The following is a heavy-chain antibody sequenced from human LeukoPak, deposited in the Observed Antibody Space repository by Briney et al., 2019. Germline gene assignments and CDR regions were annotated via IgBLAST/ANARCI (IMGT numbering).Heavy chain of an antibody. J-gene: IGHJ5*02. CDR2: INQSGRT. CDR3: TRHGGPNNYWFDP. CDR1: GGSFNGYY. Sequence: PSETLSLACAVDGGSFNGYYWSWTRQPPGKGLEWIGEINQSGRTNYNSSLKSRVTISIDTSRNEFSLKLSSVTAPDTAVYYRTRHGGPNNYWFDPRGQGTLVTVSS. V-gene: IGHV4-34*01. D-gene: IGHD1-20*01.